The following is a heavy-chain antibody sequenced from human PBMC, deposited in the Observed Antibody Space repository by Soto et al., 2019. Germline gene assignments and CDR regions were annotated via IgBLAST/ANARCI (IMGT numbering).Heavy chain of an antibody. V-gene: IGHV1-2*02. CDR2: INPDSGGT. CDR1: GYTFTDYY. CDR3: AGAPIGGGAPYYVDY. Sequence: ASVKVSCKASGYTFTDYYMHWVRQAPGQGLEWMGWINPDSGGTDYAQKFQGRVTMTRDTSISTAYMELSSLRSEDTAVYYCAGAPIGGGAPYYVDYWGQGNLVTVSS. J-gene: IGHJ4*02. D-gene: IGHD3-16*01.